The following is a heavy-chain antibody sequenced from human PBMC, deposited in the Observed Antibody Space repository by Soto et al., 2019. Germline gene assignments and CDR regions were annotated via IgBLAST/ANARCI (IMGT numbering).Heavy chain of an antibody. J-gene: IGHJ5*02. V-gene: IGHV4-31*03. Sequence: SETLSLTCTVSGGSISSGGYYWSWIRQHPGKGLEWIGYIYYSGSTYYNPSLKSRVTISVDTSKNQFSLKLSSVTAADTAVYYCARVIVVVPAANPQFDPWGQGTLVTVSS. CDR2: IYYSGST. D-gene: IGHD2-2*01. CDR3: ARVIVVVPAANPQFDP. CDR1: GGSISSGGYY.